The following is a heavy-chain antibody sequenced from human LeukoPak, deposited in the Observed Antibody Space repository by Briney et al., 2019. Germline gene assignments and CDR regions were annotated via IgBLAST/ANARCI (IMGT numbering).Heavy chain of an antibody. CDR2: IYHSGST. Sequence: SETLSLTCAVSGVSISSSNWWSWVRQPPGKGLEWIGEIYHSGSTNYNPSLKSRVTISVDKSKNQFSLKLSSVTAAGTAVYYCARDYGALGDYYYGMDVWGQGTTVTVS. CDR1: GVSISSSNW. V-gene: IGHV4-4*02. J-gene: IGHJ6*02. CDR3: ARDYGALGDYYYGMDV. D-gene: IGHD4/OR15-4a*01.